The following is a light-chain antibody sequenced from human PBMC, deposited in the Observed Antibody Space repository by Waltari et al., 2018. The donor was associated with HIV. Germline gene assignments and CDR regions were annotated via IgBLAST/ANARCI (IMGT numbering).Light chain of an antibody. CDR2: MIN. Sequence: QSVLTQPPSASGTPAQRVTIACAGLRSNIPNNSIIWYPQFPGVAAKPLIYMINRRPTGVPDRSSGSYSATSASLAIICLRSEDEADYYCAYWYDSLSGPVVFGGGTKLTVL. CDR3: AYWYDSLSGPVV. CDR1: RSNIPNNS. J-gene: IGLJ3*02. V-gene: IGLV1-47*01.